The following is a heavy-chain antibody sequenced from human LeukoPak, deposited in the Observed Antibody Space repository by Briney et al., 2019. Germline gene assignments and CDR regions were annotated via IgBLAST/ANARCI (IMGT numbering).Heavy chain of an antibody. CDR2: ISSNGGST. Sequence: GGSLRLSCAASGFTFSSYAMHWVRQAPGKGLEYVSAISSNGGSTYYANSVKGRFTISRDNSKNTLYLQMGSLRAEDMAVYYCARAGSLTARYFDYWGQGTLVTVSS. CDR3: ARAGSLTARYFDY. J-gene: IGHJ4*02. CDR1: GFTFSSYA. V-gene: IGHV3-64*01.